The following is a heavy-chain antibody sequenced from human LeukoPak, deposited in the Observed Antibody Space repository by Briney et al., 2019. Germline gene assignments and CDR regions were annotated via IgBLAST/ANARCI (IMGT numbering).Heavy chain of an antibody. CDR1: GYTFTGYY. CDR2: INPNSGGT. J-gene: IGHJ5*02. D-gene: IGHD3-10*01. Sequence: ASVKVSCKASGYTFTGYYMHWVRQAPGQGLEWMGWINPNSGGTNYAQKFQGRVTMTRDTSISTAYMELSSLRSEDTAVYYCARGRTTYYYGSGSYYNDWFDPWGQGTLVTVSS. CDR3: ARGRTTYYYGSGSYYNDWFDP. V-gene: IGHV1-2*02.